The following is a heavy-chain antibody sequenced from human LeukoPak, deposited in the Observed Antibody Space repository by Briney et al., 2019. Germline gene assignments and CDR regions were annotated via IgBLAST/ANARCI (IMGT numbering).Heavy chain of an antibody. J-gene: IGHJ4*02. CDR2: INHSGST. D-gene: IGHD5-18*01. V-gene: IGHV4-34*01. CDR3: ARRGYSYALY. Sequence: PSETLSLTCAVYGGSYSGYYWSWIRQPPGKGLEWIGEINHSGSTNYNPSLKSRVTISVDTSKNQFSLKLSSVTAADTAVYYCARRGYSYALYWGQGTLVTVSS. CDR1: GGSYSGYY.